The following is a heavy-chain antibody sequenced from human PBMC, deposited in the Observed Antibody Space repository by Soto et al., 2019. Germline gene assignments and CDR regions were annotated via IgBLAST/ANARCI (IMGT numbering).Heavy chain of an antibody. Sequence: GGSLRLSCSASGVPFRDSGINWVRQAPGKGLEWVSYISGSSKTIYYADSVKGRFTISRDNAKNSVYLQMNSLRDEDTAVYYCARDKKWAFDYWGQGALVTVSS. CDR2: ISGSSKTI. CDR1: GVPFRDSG. V-gene: IGHV3-48*02. CDR3: ARDKKWAFDY. D-gene: IGHD1-26*01. J-gene: IGHJ4*02.